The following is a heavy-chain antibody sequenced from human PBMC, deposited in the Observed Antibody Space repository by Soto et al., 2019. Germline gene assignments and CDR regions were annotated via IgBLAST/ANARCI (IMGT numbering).Heavy chain of an antibody. CDR1: GASVNGVGFF. V-gene: IGHV4-61*08. Sequence: PSETLSLTCTVSGASVNGVGFFWTWIRQPPGKGLEWIGQIYYSGRSDYNPSLKSRATISIDTSKNQFSLNLSSVTAADTANYYCARSVGPTHDWGQGTLVTVSS. CDR3: ARSVGPTHD. J-gene: IGHJ4*02. CDR2: IYYSGRS. D-gene: IGHD1-26*01.